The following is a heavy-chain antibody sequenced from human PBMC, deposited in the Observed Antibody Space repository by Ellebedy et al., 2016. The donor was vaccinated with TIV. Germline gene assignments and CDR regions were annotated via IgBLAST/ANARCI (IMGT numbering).Heavy chain of an antibody. D-gene: IGHD3-3*01. J-gene: IGHJ4*02. V-gene: IGHV3-7*01. Sequence: GESLKISCAASGFTFTAYWMTRVRQAPGKGPEWVANIKQGGSEKYYVDSVKGRFTISRDNAKNSLYLQMNSLRAEDTAVYYCARGPATIFGVVKPLDYWGQGTLVTVSS. CDR2: IKQGGSEK. CDR3: ARGPATIFGVVKPLDY. CDR1: GFTFTAYW.